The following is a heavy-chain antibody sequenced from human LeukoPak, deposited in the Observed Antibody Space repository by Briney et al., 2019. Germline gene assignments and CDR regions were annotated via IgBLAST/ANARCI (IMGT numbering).Heavy chain of an antibody. CDR3: ARDLSSSSYYGMDV. V-gene: IGHV3-30-3*01. D-gene: IGHD6-6*01. CDR2: ISYDGSNK. Sequence: GRSLRLSSAASRFTFSSYAKEWVRQAPGKGVEWVAGISYDGSNKYYADPVKGRFTISRDNSKNTLYLQMNSLRAEDTAVYYCARDLSSSSYYGMDVWGQGTTVTVSS. J-gene: IGHJ6*02. CDR1: RFTFSSYA.